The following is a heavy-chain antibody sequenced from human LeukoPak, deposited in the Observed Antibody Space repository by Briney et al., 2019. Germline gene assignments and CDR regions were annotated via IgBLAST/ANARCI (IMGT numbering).Heavy chain of an antibody. D-gene: IGHD3-10*01. V-gene: IGHV5-51*01. CDR3: ARGLLWFGESEGSWFDP. CDR2: IYPGDSDN. J-gene: IGHJ5*02. CDR1: GYSFTSYS. Sequence: GESLKISCKGSGYSFTSYSIGVGRAMPGEGLEWMGIIYPGDSDNRYSQSLQGQVTISADKSIRTAYLQWSSMKASDTAMYYCARGLLWFGESEGSWFDPWGQGTLVTVSS.